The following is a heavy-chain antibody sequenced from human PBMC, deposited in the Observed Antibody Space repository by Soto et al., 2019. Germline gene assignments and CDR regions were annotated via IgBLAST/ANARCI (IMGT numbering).Heavy chain of an antibody. CDR1: GGSISSSSYY. CDR2: IYYSGST. J-gene: IGHJ4*02. V-gene: IGHV4-39*01. D-gene: IGHD3-22*01. CDR3: ARHSPRDSPRVDY. Sequence: SETLSLTCTVSGGSISSSSYYWGWIRQPPGKGLEWIGSIYYSGSTYYNPSLKSRVTISVDTSKNQFSLKLSSVTAADTAVYYCARHSPRDSPRVDYWGQGTLVTVSS.